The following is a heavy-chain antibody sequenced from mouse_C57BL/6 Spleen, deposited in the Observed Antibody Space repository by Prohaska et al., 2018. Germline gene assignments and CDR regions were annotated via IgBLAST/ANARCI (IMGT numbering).Heavy chain of an antibody. CDR1: GYTFTSYG. V-gene: IGHV1-81*01. J-gene: IGHJ2*01. Sequence: QVQLQQSVAELVMPGASVKLSCKASGYTFTSYGISWVKQRTGQGLEWIGEIYPRSGNTYYNEKFKGKATLTADKSSSTAYMELRSLTSEDSAVYFCARWVITTVVAEYYFDYWGQGTTLTVSS. D-gene: IGHD1-1*01. CDR3: ARWVITTVVAEYYFDY. CDR2: IYPRSGNT.